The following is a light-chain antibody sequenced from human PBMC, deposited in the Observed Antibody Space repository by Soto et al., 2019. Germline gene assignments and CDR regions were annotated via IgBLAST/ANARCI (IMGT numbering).Light chain of an antibody. Sequence: DIEMTSSPSSLFESVGDRVTVTCRASQDVTRYLNWYQQKPGKAPELLIYAASTLQSGVPSRFSGSGSGTDFTLTISSLQPEDFATYFFQQTYSPPAAFGQGTKVDSK. V-gene: IGKV1-39*01. J-gene: IGKJ1*01. CDR2: AAS. CDR1: QDVTRY. CDR3: QQTYSPPAA.